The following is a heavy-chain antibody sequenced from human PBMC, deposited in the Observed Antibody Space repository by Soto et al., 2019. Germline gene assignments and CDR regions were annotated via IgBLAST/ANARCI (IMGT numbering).Heavy chain of an antibody. CDR2: VKSKTDGGTI. CDR1: GFTFSNAW. D-gene: IGHD5-12*01. Sequence: EVQLVESGGGLVKPGGSLRLSCPASGFTFSNAWMTWVRQAPGKGLEWVGRVKSKTDGGTIDYAAPVKDRFTISRDDSKNTLYLQMNSLKTEDTAVYYCIGTYSGSSMRFDYWGQGTLVTVSS. J-gene: IGHJ4*02. CDR3: IGTYSGSSMRFDY. V-gene: IGHV3-15*01.